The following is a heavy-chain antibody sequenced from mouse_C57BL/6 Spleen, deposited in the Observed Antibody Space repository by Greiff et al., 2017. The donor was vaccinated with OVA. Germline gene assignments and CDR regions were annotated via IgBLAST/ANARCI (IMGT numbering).Heavy chain of an antibody. D-gene: IGHD1-1*01. CDR2: IYPGGGYT. Sequence: VQLQQSGAELVRPGTSVKMSCKASGYTFTNYWIGWAKQRPGHGLEWIGDIYPGGGYTNYNEKFKGKATLTADKSSSTAYMQFSSLTSEDSAIYYCARHYYGSSNYAMDYWGQGTSVTVSS. CDR3: ARHYYGSSNYAMDY. V-gene: IGHV1-63*01. J-gene: IGHJ4*01. CDR1: GYTFTNYW.